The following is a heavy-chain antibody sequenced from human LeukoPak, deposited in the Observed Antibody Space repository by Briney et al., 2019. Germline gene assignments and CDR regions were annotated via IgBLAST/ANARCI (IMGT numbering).Heavy chain of an antibody. CDR2: INHSGST. D-gene: IGHD3-3*01. J-gene: IGHJ6*02. Sequence: GSLRLSCAASGFTFSSYSMNWVRQPPGKGLEWIGEINHSGSTNYNPSLKSRVTISVDTSKNQFSLKLSSVTAADTAVYYCARDYDFWSGYRDYYGMDVWGQGTTVTVSS. CDR1: GFTFSSYS. CDR3: ARDYDFWSGYRDYYGMDV. V-gene: IGHV4-34*01.